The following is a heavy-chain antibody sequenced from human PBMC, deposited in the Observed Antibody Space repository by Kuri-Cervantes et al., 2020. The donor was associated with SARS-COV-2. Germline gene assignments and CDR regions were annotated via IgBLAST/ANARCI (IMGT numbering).Heavy chain of an antibody. D-gene: IGHD6-13*01. CDR1: GFSFSSYS. Sequence: GGSLRLSCAASGFSFSSYSMIWVRQAPGKGLEWVSSISSTSSYIYYADSVKGRFTISRDNAKNSLYLQMNSLRAEDTAVYYCARDCSSPYKYYYYYYMDVWGKGTTVTVSS. V-gene: IGHV3-21*01. CDR2: ISSTSSYI. J-gene: IGHJ6*03. CDR3: ARDCSSPYKYYYYYYMDV.